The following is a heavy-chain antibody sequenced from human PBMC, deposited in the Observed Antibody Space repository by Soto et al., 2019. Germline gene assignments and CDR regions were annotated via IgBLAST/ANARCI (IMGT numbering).Heavy chain of an antibody. J-gene: IGHJ6*04. CDR3: ARGVLRYFDWLSPLDV. V-gene: IGHV1-8*01. D-gene: IGHD3-9*01. CDR1: GYTFTSYD. CDR2: MNPNSGNT. Sequence: ASVKVSCKASGYTFTSYDINWVRQATGQGLEWMGWMNPNSGNTGYAQKFQGRVTMTRNTSISTAYMELSSLRSEDTAVYYCARGVLRYFDWLSPLDVWGKGTTVTVSS.